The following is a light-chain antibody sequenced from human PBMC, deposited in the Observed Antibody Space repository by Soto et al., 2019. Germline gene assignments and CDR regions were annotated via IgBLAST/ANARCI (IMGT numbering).Light chain of an antibody. J-gene: IGKJ1*01. CDR2: GAS. Sequence: EFVLTQSPSTLSVSPGEGVTLSCRASQGIGDTLAWYQHKPGQTPRLLIFGASTRATGVPDRFSGSGSGAEFTLTISSLQSEDFAVYYCQHYDDWPRTFGLGTKVDIK. V-gene: IGKV3-15*01. CDR1: QGIGDT. CDR3: QHYDDWPRT.